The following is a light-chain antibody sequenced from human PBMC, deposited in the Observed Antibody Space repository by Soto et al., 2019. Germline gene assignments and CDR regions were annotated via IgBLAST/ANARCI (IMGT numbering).Light chain of an antibody. CDR3: CSHAGSSTFDVV. J-gene: IGLJ2*01. CDR1: SSDVGSYNL. CDR2: EGS. V-gene: IGLV2-23*03. Sequence: QSVLTQPASVSGSPGQSITISCTGTSSDVGSYNLVSWYQQHPGKAPKVMIYEGSKRPSGVSNRFSGSKSGNTASLTISGLQAEDEAEYYCCSHAGSSTFDVVFGGGTKLTVL.